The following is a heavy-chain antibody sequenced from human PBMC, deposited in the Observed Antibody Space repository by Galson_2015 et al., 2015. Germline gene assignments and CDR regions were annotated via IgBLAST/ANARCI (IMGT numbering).Heavy chain of an antibody. CDR3: ARDFGAYCGGDCYPSPGY. J-gene: IGHJ4*02. CDR1: GYTFTSYD. CDR2: MNPNSGNT. D-gene: IGHD2-21*01. Sequence: SVKVSCKASGYTFTSYDINWVRQATGQGLEWMGWMNPNSGNTGYAQKFQGRVTMTRNTSISTAYMELSSLRAEDTAVYYCARDFGAYCGGDCYPSPGYWGQGTLVTVSS. V-gene: IGHV1-8*01.